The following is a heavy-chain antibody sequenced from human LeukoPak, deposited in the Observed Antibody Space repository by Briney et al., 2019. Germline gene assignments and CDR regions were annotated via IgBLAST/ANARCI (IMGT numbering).Heavy chain of an antibody. D-gene: IGHD6-13*01. V-gene: IGHV1-24*01. CDR3: ATAREPHGIASGYYFDY. J-gene: IGHJ4*02. CDR2: FDPEVGET. CDR1: GYTLTELS. Sequence: ASVKVSCKVSGYTLTELSMHWVRQAPGKGLEGMGVFDPEVGETIYAQKFQARVTMTEDTSTDTAYMELSSLRSEDTAVYYCATAREPHGIASGYYFDYWGQGTLVTVSS.